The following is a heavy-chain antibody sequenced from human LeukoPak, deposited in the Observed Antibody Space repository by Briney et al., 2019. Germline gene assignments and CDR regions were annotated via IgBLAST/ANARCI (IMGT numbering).Heavy chain of an antibody. CDR2: MNPNSGNT. D-gene: IGHD3-22*01. CDR3: ARARYYYDSSGYYYYSDY. J-gene: IGHJ4*02. CDR1: GYTFTSYD. V-gene: IGHV1-8*03. Sequence: ASVKVSCKASGYTFTSYDINWVRQATGQGLEWMGWMNPNSGNTGYAQKFQGRVTITRNTSISTAYMELSSLRSEDTAVYYCARARYYYDSSGYYYYSDYWGQGTLVTVSS.